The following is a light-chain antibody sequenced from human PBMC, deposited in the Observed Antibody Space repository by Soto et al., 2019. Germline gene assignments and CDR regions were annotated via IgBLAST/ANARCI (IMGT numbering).Light chain of an antibody. CDR2: EVT. V-gene: IGLV2-14*01. Sequence: SVLTQPASVSGSPGQSIAISCTGTSGDVGGYDYVSWYQQHPDKAPKLMIYEVTKRPSGVSNLFSGSKSGNTASLTISGLQPEDEADYYCSSHPSGSTRVFGSGTKVTV. CDR3: SSHPSGSTRV. CDR1: SGDVGGYDY. J-gene: IGLJ1*01.